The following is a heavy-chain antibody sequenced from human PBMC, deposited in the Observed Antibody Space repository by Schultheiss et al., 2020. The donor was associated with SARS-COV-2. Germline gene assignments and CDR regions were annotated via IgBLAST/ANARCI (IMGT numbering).Heavy chain of an antibody. Sequence: SETLSLTCTVSGGSISSSSYYWGWIRQPPGKGLEWIGSIYYSGSTNYNPSLKSRVTISVDTSKNQFSLKLSSVTAADTAVYYCASVLSGDYYYMDVWGKGTTVTVSS. J-gene: IGHJ6*03. D-gene: IGHD3-10*01. CDR3: ASVLSGDYYYMDV. V-gene: IGHV4-39*07. CDR2: IYYSGST. CDR1: GGSISSSSYY.